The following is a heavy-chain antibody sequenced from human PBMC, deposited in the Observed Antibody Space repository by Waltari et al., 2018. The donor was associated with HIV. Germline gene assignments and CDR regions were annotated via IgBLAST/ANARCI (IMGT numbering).Heavy chain of an antibody. Sequence: VESGGALVQPGVSLRLSCATSVFGFSDYWMSWVRQTPEGGLEWVANIKQDGSAKYVVDSVKGRFTISRDNANSSLSLQMNSLRVEDTAVYYCARTWSGHWDFWGQGTLVTVSS. J-gene: IGHJ4*02. CDR2: IKQDGSAK. V-gene: IGHV3-7*01. CDR1: VFGFSDYW. D-gene: IGHD3-3*01. CDR3: ARTWSGHWDF.